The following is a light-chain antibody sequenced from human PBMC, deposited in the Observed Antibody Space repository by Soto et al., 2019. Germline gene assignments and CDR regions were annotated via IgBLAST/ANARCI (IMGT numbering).Light chain of an antibody. CDR2: EVS. J-gene: IGLJ2*01. CDR1: SIDVGGYNY. V-gene: IGLV2-8*01. Sequence: QSVLTQPPSASGSPVQSVTISCTGTSIDVGGYNYVSWYQQHPGKAPKLMIYEVSKRPSGVPDRFSGSKSGNTASLTVSGLQAEDEADYYCSSYAGSNNLVFGGGTQLTVL. CDR3: SSYAGSNNLV.